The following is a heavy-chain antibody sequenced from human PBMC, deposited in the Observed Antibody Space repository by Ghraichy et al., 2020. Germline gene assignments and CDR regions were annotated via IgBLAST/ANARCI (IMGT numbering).Heavy chain of an antibody. D-gene: IGHD3-9*01. CDR3: AKVLIPQEHYGLDV. J-gene: IGHJ6*02. CDR1: GFTFDDYG. V-gene: IGHV3-9*01. Sequence: GGSLRLSCAASGFTFDDYGMHWVRQAPGKGLEWVSSISWNSGSIGYADSVKGRFTISRDNAKNSLYLQMNSLRPEDTALYYCAKVLIPQEHYGLDVWGQGTTVTVSS. CDR2: ISWNSGSI.